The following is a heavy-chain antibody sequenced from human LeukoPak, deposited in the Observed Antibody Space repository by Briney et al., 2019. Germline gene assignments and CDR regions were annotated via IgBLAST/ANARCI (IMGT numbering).Heavy chain of an antibody. CDR3: ARGLGDHYDNSGYVFDL. CDR1: GYTLTELS. V-gene: IGHV1-24*01. CDR2: FDPEDGET. J-gene: IGHJ4*02. D-gene: IGHD3-22*01. Sequence: GASVKVSCKVSGYTLTELSMHWVRQAPGKGLEWMGGFDPEDGETIYAQKSQGRVTMTEDTSTDTAYMELSSLRSEDTAVYYCARGLGDHYDNSGYVFDLWGQGTLVTVSS.